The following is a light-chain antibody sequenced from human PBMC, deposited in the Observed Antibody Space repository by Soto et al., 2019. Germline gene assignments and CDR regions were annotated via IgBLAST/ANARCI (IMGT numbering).Light chain of an antibody. CDR2: EVS. CDR3: SSYTSSSTLVL. Sequence: QSALTQPASLSGSPGQSIAISCTGTSSDIGDYNYVSWYQQHPGKAPKLMIYEVSNRPSGVSNRFSGSKSGNTASLTISGLQADDEADYYCSSYTSSSTLVLFGGGTKLTVL. CDR1: SSDIGDYNY. J-gene: IGLJ2*01. V-gene: IGLV2-14*01.